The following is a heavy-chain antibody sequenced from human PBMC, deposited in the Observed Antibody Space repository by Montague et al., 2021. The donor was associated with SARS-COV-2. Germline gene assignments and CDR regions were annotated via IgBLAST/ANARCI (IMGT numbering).Heavy chain of an antibody. CDR1: GFTFDNAW. V-gene: IGHV3-15*01. D-gene: IGHD5-12*01. J-gene: IGHJ6*01. Sequence: SLRLSCAASGFTFDNAWMSWVRQAPGKGLEWVGRIKSKTDGGTTDYAAPGKGRFTISKDDSKITLYLQMNSLKTEDTAVYYCTTSTAGYSGYDFLAWRYGMDVWGQGTTVTVSS. CDR2: IKSKTDGGTT. CDR3: TTSTAGYSGYDFLAWRYGMDV.